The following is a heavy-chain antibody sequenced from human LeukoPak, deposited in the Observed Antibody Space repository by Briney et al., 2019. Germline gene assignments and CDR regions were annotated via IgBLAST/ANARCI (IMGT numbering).Heavy chain of an antibody. D-gene: IGHD6-19*01. CDR2: ISSSSGTI. CDR3: AKAEPGIAVACTFYYYYGMDV. J-gene: IGHJ6*02. Sequence: GGSLRLSCAASGFTFSSYEMNWVRQAPGKGLEWVSYISSSSGTIYYADSVKGRFTISRDNAKNSLYLQMNSLRAEDTAVYYCAKAEPGIAVACTFYYYYGMDVWGQGTTVTVSS. V-gene: IGHV3-48*03. CDR1: GFTFSSYE.